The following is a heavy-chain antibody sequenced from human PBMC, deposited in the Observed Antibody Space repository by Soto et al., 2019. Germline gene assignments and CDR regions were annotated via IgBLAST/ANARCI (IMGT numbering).Heavy chain of an antibody. CDR2: INHSGST. V-gene: IGHV4-34*01. CDR3: ARGRLQTGTLDFQYYFDY. Sequence: PSETLSLTCAVYGGSFSGYYWSWIRQPPGKGLEWIGEINHSGSTNYNPSLKSRVTISVDTSKNQFSLKLSSVTAADTAVYYCARGRLQTGTLDFQYYFDYWGQGTLVTVSS. CDR1: GGSFSGYY. J-gene: IGHJ4*02. D-gene: IGHD1-1*01.